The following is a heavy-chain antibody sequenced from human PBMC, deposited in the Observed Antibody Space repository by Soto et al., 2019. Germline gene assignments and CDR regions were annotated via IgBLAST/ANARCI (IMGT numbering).Heavy chain of an antibody. CDR1: GGSISSYY. V-gene: IGHV4-59*01. Sequence: SETLSLTCTVSGGSISSYYWSWIRQPPGKGLEWIGYIYYSGSTNYNPSLKSRVTISVDTSKNQFSLKLSSVTAADTAVYYCARDGYDSSGYHYPFDYWGQGTLVTVSS. J-gene: IGHJ4*02. D-gene: IGHD3-22*01. CDR3: ARDGYDSSGYHYPFDY. CDR2: IYYSGST.